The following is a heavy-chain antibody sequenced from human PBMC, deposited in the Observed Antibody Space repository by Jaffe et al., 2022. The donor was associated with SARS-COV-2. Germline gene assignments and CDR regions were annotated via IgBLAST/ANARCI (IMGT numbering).Heavy chain of an antibody. CDR1: GFTLSTHA. J-gene: IGHJ4*02. CDR3: ARVVPSMSKLWDF. Sequence: EVQLLESGGGLVHPGGSLRLSCVASGFTLSTHAMSWVRQAPGKGLEWVSCITVSGYSTFYADSVMGRFTISKDTSKNTLYLQMNSLSPEDTAVYYCARVVPSMSKLWDFWGQGNLVTVSS. CDR2: ITVSGYST. V-gene: IGHV3-23*01.